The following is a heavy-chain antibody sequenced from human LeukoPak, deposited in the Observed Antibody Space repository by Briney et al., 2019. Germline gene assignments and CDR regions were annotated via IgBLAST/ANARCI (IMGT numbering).Heavy chain of an antibody. CDR3: ARGFRGPNFDH. CDR1: GGSISSNNW. V-gene: IGHV4-4*02. J-gene: IGHJ4*02. CDR2: MYHSGST. D-gene: IGHD3-10*01. Sequence: KPSGTLSLTCAVSGGSISSNNWWSWVRQPPGKGLEWVGEMYHSGSTNYNPSLKSRVTISVDKSKSQFSLKLTSVTAADTAVYFCARGFRGPNFDHWGQGTLVTVSS.